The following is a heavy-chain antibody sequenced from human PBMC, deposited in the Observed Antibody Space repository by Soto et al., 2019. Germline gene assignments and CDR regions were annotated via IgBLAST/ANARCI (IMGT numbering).Heavy chain of an antibody. CDR3: VKQQLVDYYYYGMDV. CDR1: GFTFSSYA. J-gene: IGHJ6*02. V-gene: IGHV3-64D*06. Sequence: PGGSLRLSCAASGFTFSSYAMHWVRQAPGKGLEYVSSISSNGGSTYYADSVKGRFTISRDNSKNTLYLQMSSLRAEDTAVYYCVKQQLVDYYYYGMDVWGQGTTVTVSS. CDR2: ISSNGGST. D-gene: IGHD6-13*01.